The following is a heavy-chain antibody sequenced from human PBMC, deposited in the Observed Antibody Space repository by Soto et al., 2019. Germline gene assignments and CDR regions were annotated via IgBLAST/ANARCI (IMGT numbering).Heavy chain of an antibody. J-gene: IGHJ4*02. V-gene: IGHV3-30*18. CDR1: GFTFSSYG. CDR3: EKYGSDWYFDY. D-gene: IGHD6-19*01. CDR2: VSYDGSNK. Sequence: PGGSLRLSCAASGFTFSSYGMHWVRQAPGKGLEWVAVVSYDGSNKYYADSVKGRFTISRDNSGNTVFLQMNSLRSEDTAVYFCEKYGSDWYFDYWGQGTLVTVSS.